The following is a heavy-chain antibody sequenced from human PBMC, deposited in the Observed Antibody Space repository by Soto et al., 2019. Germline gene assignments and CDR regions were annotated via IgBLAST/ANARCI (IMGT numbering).Heavy chain of an antibody. D-gene: IGHD4-4*01. CDR1: GSFYA. CDR2: LIPVFDTL. Sequence: QVQPVQSGSEVKKPGSSVRVSCKTGSFYAVSWVRQAPGQGLEWMGGLIPVFDTLSYAQKFQGRVTITADESKSTAYMELSSLRSEDTALYYCASTPVTGRYSYYGMDAWDQGIAVTVSS. CDR3: ASTPVTGRYSYYGMDA. V-gene: IGHV1-69*01. J-gene: IGHJ6*02.